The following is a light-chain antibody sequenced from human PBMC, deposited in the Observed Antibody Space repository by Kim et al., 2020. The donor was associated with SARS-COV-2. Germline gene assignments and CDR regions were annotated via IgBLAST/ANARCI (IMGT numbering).Light chain of an antibody. CDR3: CSYAGSYTWV. CDR1: SSDIGDYNH. Sequence: GQSTTTSVTGTSSDIGDYNHVSWYQQHPGKAPKRLISEVYNRPSGVSNRFSGSKSGNTASLTISGLQTEDEADYYCCSYAGSYTWVFGGGTQLTVL. CDR2: EVY. V-gene: IGLV2-23*02. J-gene: IGLJ3*02.